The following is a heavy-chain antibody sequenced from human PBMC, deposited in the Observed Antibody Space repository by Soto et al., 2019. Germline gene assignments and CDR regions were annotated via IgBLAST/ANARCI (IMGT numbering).Heavy chain of an antibody. V-gene: IGHV1-69*08. J-gene: IGHJ5*02. Sequence: QVQLVQSGAEVKKPGSSVKVSCKASGGTFSSYTISWVRQAPGQGLEWMGRIIPILGIANYAQKFQGRVTITADNSTSTAYMELSSLRSEDTAVYYCARDLNGSGSYFLGWFDPWGQGTLVTVSS. CDR1: GGTFSSYT. D-gene: IGHD3-10*01. CDR2: IIPILGIA. CDR3: ARDLNGSGSYFLGWFDP.